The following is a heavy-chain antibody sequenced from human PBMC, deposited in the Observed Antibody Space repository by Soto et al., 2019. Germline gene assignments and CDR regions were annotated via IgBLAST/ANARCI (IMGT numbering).Heavy chain of an antibody. Sequence: QVQLVESGGGVVQPGRSLRLSCAASGFTFSSYSMHWVRQAPGKGLEWVAVIWYDGSNKYYADSVKGRFTISRDNSKNTLYLQMNSLRAEDTAVYYCARGTVHFDYWGQGTLVTVSS. V-gene: IGHV3-33*01. J-gene: IGHJ4*02. CDR3: ARGTVHFDY. CDR1: GFTFSSYS. CDR2: IWYDGSNK. D-gene: IGHD1-1*01.